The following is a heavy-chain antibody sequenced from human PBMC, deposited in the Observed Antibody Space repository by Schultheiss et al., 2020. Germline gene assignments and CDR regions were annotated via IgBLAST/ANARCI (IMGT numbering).Heavy chain of an antibody. Sequence: GGSLRLSCVASGFTFSNAWMSWVRQAPGKGLEWVGRIKSKADGETTHYAAPVKGRFTISRDDSKNTLYLQMNSLETEDTAVYFCARDQMGIAASDYWGQGTTVTVSS. D-gene: IGHD6-13*01. CDR2: IKSKADGETT. CDR3: ARDQMGIAASDY. CDR1: GFTFSNAW. J-gene: IGHJ4*02. V-gene: IGHV3-15*01.